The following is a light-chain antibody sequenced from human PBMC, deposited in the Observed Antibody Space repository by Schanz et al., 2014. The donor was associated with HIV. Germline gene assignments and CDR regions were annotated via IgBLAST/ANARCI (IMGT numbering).Light chain of an antibody. CDR3: SSYTSSSPLVV. Sequence: QSVLTQPPSASGTPGQRVTISCSGSSSNIGSDEVNWYQQLPGTAPKLLIHSSYHRPSGVPDRFSGSKSGNTASLTISGLQAEDEADYYCSSYTSSSPLVVFGGGTKLTVL. J-gene: IGLJ2*01. CDR2: SSY. V-gene: IGLV1-44*01. CDR1: SSNIGSDE.